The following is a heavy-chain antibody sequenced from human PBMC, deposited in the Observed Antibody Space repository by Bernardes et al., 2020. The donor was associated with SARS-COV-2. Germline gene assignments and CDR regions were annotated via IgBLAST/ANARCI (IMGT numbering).Heavy chain of an antibody. CDR1: GFTFSDYY. CDR3: ARIRGQWLVDSYFDY. V-gene: IGHV3-11*06. CDR2: ISSSSSYT. J-gene: IGHJ4*02. Sequence: GGSLRLSCAASGFTFSDYYMSWIRQAPGKGLEWVSYISSSSSYTNYADSVKGRFTIPRDNAKNSLYLQMNSLRAEDTAVYYCARIRGQWLVDSYFDYWGQGTLVTVSS. D-gene: IGHD6-19*01.